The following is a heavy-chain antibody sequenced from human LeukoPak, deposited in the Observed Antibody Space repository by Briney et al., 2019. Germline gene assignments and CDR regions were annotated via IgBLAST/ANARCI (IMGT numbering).Heavy chain of an antibody. V-gene: IGHV1-69*05. CDR3: ASVGCSGGSCYNRFDY. CDR1: GGTFSSYA. D-gene: IGHD2-15*01. CDR2: IIPIFGTA. J-gene: IGHJ4*02. Sequence: ASVKDSCKASGGTFSSYAISWVRQAPGQGLEWMGGIIPIFGTANYAQKFQGRVTITTDESTSTAYMELSSLRSEDTAVYYCASVGCSGGSCYNRFDYWGQGTLVTVSS.